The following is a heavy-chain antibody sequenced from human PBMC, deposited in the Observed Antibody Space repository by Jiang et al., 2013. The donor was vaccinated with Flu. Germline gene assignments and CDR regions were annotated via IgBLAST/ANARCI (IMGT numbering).Heavy chain of an antibody. CDR3: ARRAGGNGRTSYWYFDL. CDR2: INHSGST. J-gene: IGHJ2*01. V-gene: IGHV4-34*01. Sequence: LLKPSETLSLTCAVYGGSFSGYYWSWIRQPPGKGLEWIGEINHSGSTNYNPSLKSRVTISVDTSKNQFSLKLSSVTAADTAVYYCARRAGGNGRTSYWYFDLWGRGTLVTVSS. D-gene: IGHD1-7*01. CDR1: GGSFSGYY.